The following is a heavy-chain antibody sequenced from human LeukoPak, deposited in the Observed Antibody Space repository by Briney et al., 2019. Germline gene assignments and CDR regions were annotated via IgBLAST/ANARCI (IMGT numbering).Heavy chain of an antibody. Sequence: GGSLRLSCAASGFTFSNAWMSWVRQAPGKGLEWVGRIKSKTDGGTTDYAAPVKGRFTISRDDSKNTLYLQMNSLKTEDTAVYYCTTTKYYDFWSGFVYYFDYWGQGTLVTVSS. CDR1: GFTFSNAW. J-gene: IGHJ4*02. CDR2: IKSKTDGGTT. D-gene: IGHD3-3*01. CDR3: TTTKYYDFWSGFVYYFDY. V-gene: IGHV3-15*01.